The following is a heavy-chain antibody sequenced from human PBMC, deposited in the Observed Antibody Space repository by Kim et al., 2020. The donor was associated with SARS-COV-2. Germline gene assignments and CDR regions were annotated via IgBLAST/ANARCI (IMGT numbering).Heavy chain of an antibody. Sequence: GGSLRLSCAASGFTFSNAWMSWVRQAPGKGLEWVGRIKSKSDGGTTDYAAPVKGRFTISRDDSKNTLYLQMNSLKTEDTAVYYCTTDPGITMVRGVTENFDYWGQGTLVTVSS. V-gene: IGHV3-15*01. J-gene: IGHJ4*02. CDR2: IKSKSDGGTT. CDR3: TTDPGITMVRGVTENFDY. D-gene: IGHD3-10*01. CDR1: GFTFSNAW.